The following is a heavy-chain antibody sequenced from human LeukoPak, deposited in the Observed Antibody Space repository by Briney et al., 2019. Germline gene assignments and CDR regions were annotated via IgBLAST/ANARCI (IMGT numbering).Heavy chain of an antibody. Sequence: PGGSLRLSCAASGFSLSNYAMSWVRQAPGKRLEWVSGISDSGGTTYYADSVKGRFTISRDNSKNTLYLQMNSLTAEDTAVYYCAKDRRRFWSGYLDYWGQGALVTVSS. J-gene: IGHJ4*02. V-gene: IGHV3-23*01. D-gene: IGHD3-3*01. CDR3: AKDRRRFWSGYLDY. CDR1: GFSLSNYA. CDR2: ISDSGGTT.